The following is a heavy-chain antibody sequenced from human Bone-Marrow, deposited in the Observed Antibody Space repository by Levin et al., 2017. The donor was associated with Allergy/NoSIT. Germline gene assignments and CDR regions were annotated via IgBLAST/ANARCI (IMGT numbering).Heavy chain of an antibody. CDR2: ISGSGGST. V-gene: IGHV3-23*01. Sequence: RSGGSLRLSCAASGFTFSSYAMSWVRQAPGKGLEWVSAISGSGGSTYYADSVKGRFTISRDNSKNTLYLQMNSLRAEDTAVYYCAKDGGCSSTSCYHTNWFDPWGQGTLVTVSS. D-gene: IGHD2-2*01. CDR1: GFTFSSYA. J-gene: IGHJ5*02. CDR3: AKDGGCSSTSCYHTNWFDP.